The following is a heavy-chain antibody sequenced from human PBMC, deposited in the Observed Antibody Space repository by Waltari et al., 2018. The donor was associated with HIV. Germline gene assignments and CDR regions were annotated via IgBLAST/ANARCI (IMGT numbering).Heavy chain of an antibody. J-gene: IGHJ4*02. Sequence: EVQLVESGGGLVQSGGSLRLSCAASGFTFNKYWMTWVRQAPGSGLEWVANIKKDESGKYYVDSLKGRFTISRDNAKNSLFLQMNSLRVEDTAVYYCAREALYDSSGYYFDYWGQGTLVTVSS. V-gene: IGHV3-7*01. CDR2: IKKDESGK. CDR3: AREALYDSSGYYFDY. D-gene: IGHD3-22*01. CDR1: GFTFNKYW.